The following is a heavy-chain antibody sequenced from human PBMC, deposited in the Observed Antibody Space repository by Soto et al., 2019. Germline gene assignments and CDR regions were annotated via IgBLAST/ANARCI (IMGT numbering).Heavy chain of an antibody. CDR2: IYYSGST. Sequence: TSETLSLTCTVSCASVSSGDYYWSWIRQHPGKGLEWVGYIYYSGSTYYNPSLKSRVTISADTSKNQFSLQLRSVTAADTAVYYCARESGELPPHWFVPWGQGTLVTVSS. CDR1: CASVSSGDYY. CDR3: ARESGELPPHWFVP. V-gene: IGHV4-31*03. D-gene: IGHD1-7*01. J-gene: IGHJ5*02.